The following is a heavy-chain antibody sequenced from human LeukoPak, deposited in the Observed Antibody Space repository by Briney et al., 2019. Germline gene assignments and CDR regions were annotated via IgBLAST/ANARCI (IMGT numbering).Heavy chain of an antibody. V-gene: IGHV4-59*01. D-gene: IGHD1-1*01. CDR2: IFYSGST. Sequence: PSETLSLTCTVSGGSISTSYWSWIRQPPGKGLEWIGYIFYSGSTYYNPSLKSRVTVSLDTSKNQFSLKLSSVTAADTAVYYCARDRNGILFDNWGQGTLVTVSS. J-gene: IGHJ4*02. CDR3: ARDRNGILFDN. CDR1: GGSISTSY.